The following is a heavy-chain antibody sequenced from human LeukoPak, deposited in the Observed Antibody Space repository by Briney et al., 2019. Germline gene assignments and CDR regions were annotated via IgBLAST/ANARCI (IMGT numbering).Heavy chain of an antibody. D-gene: IGHD3-22*01. J-gene: IGHJ4*02. Sequence: GGSLRLSCAASGFTFSDYYMSWIRQAPGKGLEWVSYIGSSGSTIYYADSVKGRFTISRDNAKNSLYLQMNSLRAEDTAVYYCARDSADDSSGYYPFDYWGQGTQVSVSS. V-gene: IGHV3-11*04. CDR2: IGSSGSTI. CDR3: ARDSADDSSGYYPFDY. CDR1: GFTFSDYY.